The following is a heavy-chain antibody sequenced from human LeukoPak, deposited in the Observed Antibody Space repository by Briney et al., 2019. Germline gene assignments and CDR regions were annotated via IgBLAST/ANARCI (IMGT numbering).Heavy chain of an antibody. Sequence: GGSLRLSCAASGFTFSSYEMNWVRQAPGKGLEWVSYISSSGSTIYYADSVKGRFTISRDNAKNSLYLQMNSLRAEDTAVYYCARDSSQYYDILTGYYYYHGMDVWGKGTTVTVSS. CDR1: GFTFSSYE. CDR2: ISSSGSTI. CDR3: ARDSSQYYDILTGYYYYHGMDV. J-gene: IGHJ6*04. V-gene: IGHV3-48*03. D-gene: IGHD3-9*01.